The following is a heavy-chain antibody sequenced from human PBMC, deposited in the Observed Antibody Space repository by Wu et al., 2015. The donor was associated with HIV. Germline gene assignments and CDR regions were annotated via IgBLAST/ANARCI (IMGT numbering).Heavy chain of an antibody. Sequence: QVRLVQSRTEVKKPGASVNVSCKASYILTSYPIGWVRQAPGQRLEWMGWMNPRNGYIKPAQRFQDRITMSTTNSAHTAYMELTNLTSDDTAIYFCARVQFDPSYYTYFDLWGQGTLVTVSS. D-gene: IGHD3-10*01. CDR3: ARVQFDPSYYTYFDL. V-gene: IGHV1-18*01. CDR2: MNPRNGYI. J-gene: IGHJ5*01. CDR1: YILTSYP.